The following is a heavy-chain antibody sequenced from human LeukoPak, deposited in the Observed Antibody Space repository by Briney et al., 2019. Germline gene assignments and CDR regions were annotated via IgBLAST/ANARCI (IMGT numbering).Heavy chain of an antibody. Sequence: GGSLRLSCAASGFTFSNAWMSWVRQAPGKGLEWVGRIKSKTDGGTTDYAAPVKGRFTISRDDSKNTLYLQMNSLKTEDTAVYYCTTGLREWFYGSGSYFPKLTPYYFDYWGQGTLVTASS. CDR1: GFTFSNAW. CDR3: TTGLREWFYGSGSYFPKLTPYYFDY. CDR2: IKSKTDGGTT. D-gene: IGHD3-10*01. V-gene: IGHV3-15*01. J-gene: IGHJ4*02.